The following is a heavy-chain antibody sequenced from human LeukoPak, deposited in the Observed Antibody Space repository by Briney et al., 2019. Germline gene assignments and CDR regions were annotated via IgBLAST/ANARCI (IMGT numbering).Heavy chain of an antibody. CDR1: GFTFSSYA. V-gene: IGHV3-23*01. Sequence: PGGSLRLSCAASGFTFSSYAMSWVRQAPGKGLEWVSTISDSGISTYYADSVKGRFTISRDSSKNMLYLQMNSLRAEDTAVYYCAKPLYSGSYHIYYYYYMDVWGKGTTVTVSS. CDR3: AKPLYSGSYHIYYYYYMDV. J-gene: IGHJ6*03. CDR2: ISDSGIST. D-gene: IGHD1-26*01.